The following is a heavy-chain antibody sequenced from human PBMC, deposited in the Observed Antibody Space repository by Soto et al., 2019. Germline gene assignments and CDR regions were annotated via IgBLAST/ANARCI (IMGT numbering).Heavy chain of an antibody. Sequence: QVQLQESGPGLVKPSQTLSLTCNVSGGSIDSGGSCWNCFRQHPAKGLEWIGYLDYSGVTYYNPSHQIRHTISVDTSKNQSSLKLSSVTAADTALYYCASGLLHPTVRLVLPTWGQG. J-gene: IGHJ1*01. CDR1: GGSIDSGGSC. V-gene: IGHV4-31*03. D-gene: IGHD3-3*01. CDR2: LDYSGVT. CDR3: ASGLLHPTVRLVLPT.